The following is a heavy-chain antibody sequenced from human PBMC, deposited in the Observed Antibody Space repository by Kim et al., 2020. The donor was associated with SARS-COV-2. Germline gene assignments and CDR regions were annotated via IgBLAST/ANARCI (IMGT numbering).Heavy chain of an antibody. D-gene: IGHD6-19*01. Sequence: GSLRLSCAASGFAFSNSWMTWVRQAPGKGLEWVANIKQDGGDKFYVDSVKGRFTISRDNAKDSLYLQMNSLRADDTAIYYCARGAYTGGWYPDYFDYWGQGTLVTVSS. J-gene: IGHJ4*02. CDR3: ARGAYTGGWYPDYFDY. CDR1: GFAFSNSW. V-gene: IGHV3-7*01. CDR2: IKQDGGDK.